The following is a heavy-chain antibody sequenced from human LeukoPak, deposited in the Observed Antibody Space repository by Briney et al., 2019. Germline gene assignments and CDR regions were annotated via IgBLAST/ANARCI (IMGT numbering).Heavy chain of an antibody. CDR1: GFTFSSYS. D-gene: IGHD3-22*01. CDR3: ASRGYDPS. Sequence: PGGSLRLSCAASGFTFSSYSMTWVRQAPGKGLEWIGEIYHSGSTNYNPSLKSRVTILVDTSKNQFSLKLSSVTAADTAVYYCASRGYDPSWGQGTLVTVSS. J-gene: IGHJ4*02. V-gene: IGHV4-4*02. CDR2: IYHSGST.